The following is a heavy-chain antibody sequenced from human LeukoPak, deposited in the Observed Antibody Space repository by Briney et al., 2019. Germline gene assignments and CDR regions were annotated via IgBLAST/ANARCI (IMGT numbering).Heavy chain of an antibody. V-gene: IGHV3-23*01. D-gene: IGHD4-17*01. Sequence: GGSLRLSCAASGFTFSSYSMNWVRQAPGKGLEWVSAISGSGGSTYYADSVKGRFTTSRDNSKNTLYLQMNSLRAEDTAVYYCAKVGTTGPFDYWGQGTLVTVSS. CDR3: AKVGTTGPFDY. CDR2: ISGSGGST. CDR1: GFTFSSYS. J-gene: IGHJ4*02.